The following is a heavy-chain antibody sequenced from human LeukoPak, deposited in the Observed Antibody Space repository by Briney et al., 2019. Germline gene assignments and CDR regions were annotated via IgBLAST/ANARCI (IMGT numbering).Heavy chain of an antibody. V-gene: IGHV3-11*01. Sequence: GGSLRLSCAASGFTFSDYYMSWVRQAPGKGLEGVSYISSSAPTIYYAASVKGRFPISSDNAKNSLYLQMTSLRAEDTAVYYCASRARSGYYYYYGMDVWGQGTTVTVSS. CDR2: ISSSAPTI. D-gene: IGHD2-15*01. CDR3: ASRARSGYYYYYGMDV. J-gene: IGHJ6*02. CDR1: GFTFSDYY.